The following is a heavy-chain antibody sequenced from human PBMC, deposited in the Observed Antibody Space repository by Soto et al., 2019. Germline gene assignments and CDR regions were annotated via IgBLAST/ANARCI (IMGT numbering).Heavy chain of an antibody. Sequence: SVKVSCKASGVTFSSYTINWVRQAPGQGLQWMGGIIPVLGTANSAQKFQGRVTITADKSTSTVYMELSSLRSEDTAVYYCARATSVWSYFDTWGQ. CDR2: IIPVLGTA. J-gene: IGHJ4*01. CDR1: GVTFSSYT. V-gene: IGHV1-69*06. D-gene: IGHD2-2*01. CDR3: ARATSVWSYFDT.